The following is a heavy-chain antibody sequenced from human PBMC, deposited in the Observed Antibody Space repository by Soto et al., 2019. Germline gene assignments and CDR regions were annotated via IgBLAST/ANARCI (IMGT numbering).Heavy chain of an antibody. CDR3: ARSAPVVTAP. Sequence: QVQLQESGPGLVKPSQTLSLTCTVSGGSISSGGYYWSWIRQHPGKGLEWIGYIYYSGSTYYNPSLQSRITLSVDPSKNQCSLTLSSLPAADTAVYYRARSAPVVTAPWGQGTMVTVSS. CDR1: GGSISSGGYY. V-gene: IGHV4-31*03. D-gene: IGHD2-21*02. CDR2: IYYSGST. J-gene: IGHJ5*02.